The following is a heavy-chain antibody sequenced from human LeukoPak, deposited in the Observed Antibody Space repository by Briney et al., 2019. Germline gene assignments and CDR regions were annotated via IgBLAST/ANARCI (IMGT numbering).Heavy chain of an antibody. CDR2: IIPIFGTA. J-gene: IGHJ6*03. V-gene: IGHV1-69*13. CDR1: GGTFSSYA. D-gene: IGHD5-12*01. CDR3: ARGAVATIFPTYYYYYMDV. Sequence: SVKVSCKASGGTFSSYAISWVRQAPGQGLEWMGGIIPIFGTANYAQKFQGRVTITADESTSTAYMELSSLRSEDTAVYYCARGAVATIFPTYYYYYMDVWGKGTTVTISS.